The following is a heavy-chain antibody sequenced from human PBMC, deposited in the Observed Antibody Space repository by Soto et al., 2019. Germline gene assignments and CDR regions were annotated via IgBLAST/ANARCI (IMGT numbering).Heavy chain of an antibody. CDR3: AKVKAADYVWGSYSLDY. CDR1: GFTFSSYA. Sequence: TGGSLRLSCAASGFTFSSYAMSWVRQAPGKGLVWVSAISGSGGSTYYADSVKGRFTISRDNSKTTLYLQMNSLRAEDTAVYYCAKVKAADYVWGSYSLDYWGQGTLVTVSS. V-gene: IGHV3-23*01. D-gene: IGHD3-16*01. J-gene: IGHJ4*02. CDR2: ISGSGGST.